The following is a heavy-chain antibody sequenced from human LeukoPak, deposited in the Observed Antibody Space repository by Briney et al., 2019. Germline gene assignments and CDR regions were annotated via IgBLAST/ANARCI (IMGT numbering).Heavy chain of an antibody. D-gene: IGHD6-19*01. Sequence: HPGGSLRLSCAASGSTLSTNDMSWVRQAPGKGLEWVSAISTLDGTTYYADSVKGRFTISRDNSKNTLYLQMNSLRAGDTAIYYCAKGGWLEYWGQGTLVTVSS. CDR1: GSTLSTND. CDR3: AKGGWLEY. V-gene: IGHV3-23*01. J-gene: IGHJ4*02. CDR2: ISTLDGTT.